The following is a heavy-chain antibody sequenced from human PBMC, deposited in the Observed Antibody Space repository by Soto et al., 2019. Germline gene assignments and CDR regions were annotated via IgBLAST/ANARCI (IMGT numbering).Heavy chain of an antibody. V-gene: IGHV3-73*01. CDR2: SRSKANNYAT. Sequence: PGGSLRLSCAASGFTFSGSSMHWVRQASGKGLEWVARSRSKANNYATTYAASVKGRFTISRDESKNTTYLQMNSLKTEDTAIYYCASLIYDSSNFYDNDYRRQGTLVTVSS. J-gene: IGHJ4*02. CDR1: GFTFSGSS. D-gene: IGHD3-22*01. CDR3: ASLIYDSSNFYDNDY.